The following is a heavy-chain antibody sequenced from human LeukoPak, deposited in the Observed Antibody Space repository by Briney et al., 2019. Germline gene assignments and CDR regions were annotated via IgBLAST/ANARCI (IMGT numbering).Heavy chain of an antibody. CDR2: IWYDGSNK. Sequence: GRSLRLSRVASGFTFNSYGIHWVRQAPGKGLEWVAVIWYDGSNKYYADSVKGRFTISRDNSKNTLYLQMKSLREEDKAVYYCARVDSYCSGEGCYYYYGMDVWGKGTTVTVSS. V-gene: IGHV3-33*01. D-gene: IGHD2-15*01. CDR1: GFTFNSYG. CDR3: ARVDSYCSGEGCYYYYGMDV. J-gene: IGHJ6*04.